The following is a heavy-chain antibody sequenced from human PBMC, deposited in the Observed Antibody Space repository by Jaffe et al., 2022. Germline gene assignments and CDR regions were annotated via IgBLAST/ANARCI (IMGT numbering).Heavy chain of an antibody. CDR2: IKKKADGGTT. CDR1: GFTFSNAW. J-gene: IGHJ4*02. Sequence: EVQLVESGGGLVKPGGSLKLSCAASGFTFSNAWMSWVRQAPGKGLEWVGQIKKKADGGTTDYAAPVKGRFTISRDDSKNTLYLQMNSLKAEDTAVYYCTTQQLVFDYWGQGTLVTVSS. CDR3: TTQQLVFDY. D-gene: IGHD6-6*01. V-gene: IGHV3-15*01.